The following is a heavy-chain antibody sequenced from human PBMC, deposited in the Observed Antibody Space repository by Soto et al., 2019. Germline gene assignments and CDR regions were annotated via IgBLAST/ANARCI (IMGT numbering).Heavy chain of an antibody. V-gene: IGHV2-5*02. CDR3: AHRVTPSGYPHWFDP. CDR2: IYWDDDK. D-gene: IGHD3-22*01. J-gene: IGHJ5*02. Sequence: QITLKESGPTLVKPTQTLTLTCTFSGFSLSTSGVGVGWIRQPPGKALEWLALIYWDDDKRYSPSLKSRLTIPKDTSKNQVVLIMTNMDPVDTATYYCAHRVTPSGYPHWFDPWGQGTLVTVSS. CDR1: GFSLSTSGVG.